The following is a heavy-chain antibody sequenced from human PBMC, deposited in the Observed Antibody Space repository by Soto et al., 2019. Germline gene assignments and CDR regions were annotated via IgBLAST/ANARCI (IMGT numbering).Heavy chain of an antibody. V-gene: IGHV3-53*01. CDR3: ARDGDGGWGD. D-gene: IGHD7-27*01. CDR2: MSGRCET. J-gene: IGHJ4*02. CDR1: GLSVRSSY. Sequence: EVQLVEFGGGLIQPGGSLRLSCVASGLSVRSSYMSWVRQAPGKGLEWISYMSGRCETFYSNSVKGRFTISKDNWQNTLILQLNNLRRDDTGVYYCARDGDGGWGDWGQGAQVTVSS.